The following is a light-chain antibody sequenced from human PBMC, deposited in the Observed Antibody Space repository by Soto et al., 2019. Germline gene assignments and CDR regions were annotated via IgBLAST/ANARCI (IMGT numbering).Light chain of an antibody. CDR3: QQYYTIPLT. CDR2: WAS. J-gene: IGKJ2*01. CDR1: QSVLYSSNNNNY. Sequence: DIVMTQSPDSLAVSLGERATINCKSSQSVLYSSNNNNYLAWYQQKPGQPPKLLIYWASTRESGVPDRFSGSGSGTDFTLTISSLQAEDVAVYYCQQYYTIPLTVGQGTKLEIK. V-gene: IGKV4-1*01.